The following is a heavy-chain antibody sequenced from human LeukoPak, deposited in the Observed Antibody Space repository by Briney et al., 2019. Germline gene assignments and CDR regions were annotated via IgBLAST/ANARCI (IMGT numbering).Heavy chain of an antibody. V-gene: IGHV3-11*01. CDR2: ISSSGSTI. CDR1: GLTFSDYY. J-gene: IGHJ4*02. Sequence: SGGSLRLSCAASGLTFSDYYMSWIRQAPGKGLEWVSYISSSGSTIYYADSVKGRFTISRDNAKNSLYLQMNSLRAEDTAVYYCAGMWRVAAINYWGQGTLVTVSS. D-gene: IGHD2-15*01. CDR3: AGMWRVAAINY.